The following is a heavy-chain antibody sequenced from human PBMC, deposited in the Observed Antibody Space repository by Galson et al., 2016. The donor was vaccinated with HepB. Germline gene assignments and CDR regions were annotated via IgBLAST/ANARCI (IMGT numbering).Heavy chain of an antibody. V-gene: IGHV3-30*18. Sequence: SLRLSCAASGFNFNGYGMYWVRQAPGKGLECVAIISYDASNEYYADSVKGRFTISRGKSKNTLYLQMNSLRAEDTAVYYCAKARSIFGVMGYYYGMDVWGQGTTVTVSS. J-gene: IGHJ6*02. CDR3: AKARSIFGVMGYYYGMDV. CDR1: GFNFNGYG. D-gene: IGHD3-3*01. CDR2: ISYDASNE.